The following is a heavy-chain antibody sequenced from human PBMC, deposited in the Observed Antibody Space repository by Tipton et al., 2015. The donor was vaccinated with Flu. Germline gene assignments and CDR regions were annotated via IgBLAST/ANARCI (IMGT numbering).Heavy chain of an antibody. D-gene: IGHD2/OR15-2a*01. CDR1: GFTFSYYW. V-gene: IGHV3-74*01. J-gene: IGHJ4*02. CDR2: IDNDGSST. CDR3: ASLRFGSNY. Sequence: SLRLSCAASGFTFSYYWMHWVRQAPGKGLVWVSRIDNDGSSTTYADSVKGRFTISRDNAKNTLYLQMNSLRAEDTAVYYCASLRFGSNYWGQGTLVTVSS.